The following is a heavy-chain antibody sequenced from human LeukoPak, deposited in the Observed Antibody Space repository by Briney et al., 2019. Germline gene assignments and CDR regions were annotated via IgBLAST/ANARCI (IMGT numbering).Heavy chain of an antibody. Sequence: GESLKISCKGSGYSFSSYWIGWGRQMPGKGLEWMGIIYHGDSDTRYSPSFQGQVTISADKSISTAYLQWSSLKASDTAMYYCARHLVAAMVSPLGHWGQGTLVTVSS. CDR3: ARHLVAAMVSPLGH. CDR2: IYHGDSDT. D-gene: IGHD5-18*01. V-gene: IGHV5-51*01. J-gene: IGHJ4*02. CDR1: GYSFSSYW.